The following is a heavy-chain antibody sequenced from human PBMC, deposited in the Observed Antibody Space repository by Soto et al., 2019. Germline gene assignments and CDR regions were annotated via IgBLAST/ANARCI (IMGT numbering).Heavy chain of an antibody. D-gene: IGHD2-15*01. Sequence: EVQLVESGGGLVQPGGSLRLSCAASGFTVSSKYMTWVRQAPGKGLEWVSLIQSGGTTYYADSVKGRFTISRDTSENTLHLQMDSLRVEDTAVYYCAGDDVLCDGGRCYGIPLDVWGKGNTVTVSS. CDR2: IQSGGTT. CDR1: GFTVSSKY. CDR3: AGDDVLCDGGRCYGIPLDV. J-gene: IGHJ6*04. V-gene: IGHV3-66*01.